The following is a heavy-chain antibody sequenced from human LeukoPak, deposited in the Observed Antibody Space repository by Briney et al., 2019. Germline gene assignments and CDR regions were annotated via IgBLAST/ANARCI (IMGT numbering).Heavy chain of an antibody. V-gene: IGHV3-23*01. J-gene: IGHJ4*02. CDR1: GFTFSAYA. CDR2: ISGNGVST. D-gene: IGHD3-10*01. CDR3: ARGGVDYYGSGTYYLMYYFDY. Sequence: GGSLRLSCAASGFTFSAYAMIWVRQAPGKGLEWVSGISGNGVSTYYADSVKGRFTISRDMSKNTMYLQMNSLRAEDTAIYFCARGGVDYYGSGTYYLMYYFDYWGQGALVTVSS.